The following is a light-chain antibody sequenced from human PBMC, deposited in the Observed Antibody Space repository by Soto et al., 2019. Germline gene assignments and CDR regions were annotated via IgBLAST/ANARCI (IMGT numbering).Light chain of an antibody. J-gene: IGKJ4*01. Sequence: ERLLPQSPATLSFSPVYSSPPYFIARPSVIRYLAWYQQKPGQAPRLLIYDSSNSATGIPARFSGSVSGTDFTLTISSLEPEDFAVYYCQQRSNPLTFGGGTKVDIK. V-gene: IGKV3-11*01. CDR1: PSVIRY. CDR2: DSS. CDR3: QQRSNPLT.